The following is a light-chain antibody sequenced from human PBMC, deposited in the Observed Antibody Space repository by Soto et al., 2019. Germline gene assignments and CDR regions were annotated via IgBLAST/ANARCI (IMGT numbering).Light chain of an antibody. J-gene: IGLJ1*01. Sequence: QSVLTPPASVSGSPGQSIPISCTGTRRDVGSHNLVSWYQHHPGKAPKLMIYEGSKRPSGVSSRFSGSKSGNRASLTIAGLQAEDEADYYCCSYASRNTLVFGTGTKLTVL. CDR1: RRDVGSHNL. V-gene: IGLV2-23*01. CDR2: EGS. CDR3: CSYASRNTLV.